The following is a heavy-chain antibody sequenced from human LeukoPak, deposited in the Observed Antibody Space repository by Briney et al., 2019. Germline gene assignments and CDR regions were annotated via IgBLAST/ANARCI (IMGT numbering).Heavy chain of an antibody. CDR2: VWYDGSNK. J-gene: IGHJ4*02. V-gene: IGHV3-33*01. Sequence: SCKASGYTFPAYYMHWVRQAPGKGLEWVAVVWYDGSNKHYADSVKGRFTIFRDNSNNTLYLQMNSLRAEDTAVYYCARDPKYSNSWFFDYWGQGTLVTVSS. D-gene: IGHD6-13*01. CDR3: ARDPKYSNSWFFDY. CDR1: GYTFPAYY.